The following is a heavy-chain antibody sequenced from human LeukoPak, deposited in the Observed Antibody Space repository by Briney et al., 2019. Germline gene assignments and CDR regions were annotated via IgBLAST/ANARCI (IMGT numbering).Heavy chain of an antibody. CDR2: IKQDGSEK. V-gene: IGHV3-7*01. CDR1: GFTFSNYW. Sequence: GGSLRLSCAASGFTFSNYWMSWVRQAPGKGLEWVANIKQDGSEKYYVDSVKGRFTISRDNAKNSLYLQMNSLRAEDTAVYYCARLLYYVSEYYYYYMDVWGKGTTVTVSS. CDR3: ARLLYYVSEYYYYYMDV. J-gene: IGHJ6*03. D-gene: IGHD3-3*01.